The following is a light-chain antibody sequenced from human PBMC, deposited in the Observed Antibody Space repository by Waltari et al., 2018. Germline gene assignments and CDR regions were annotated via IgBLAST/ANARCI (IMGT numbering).Light chain of an antibody. CDR3: MQSVQLPWT. V-gene: IGKV2D-29*01. CDR1: QSLLHSDGQSY. Sequence: DIVMTQTPLSLSVTSGQPASISCKSSQSLLHSDGQSYLFWYLHKPGQPPQVLIYEVSNRFSGVPDRFSGSGSGTDFALEISRVEAEDVGVYCCMQSVQLPWTFGQGTKVEMK. J-gene: IGKJ1*01. CDR2: EVS.